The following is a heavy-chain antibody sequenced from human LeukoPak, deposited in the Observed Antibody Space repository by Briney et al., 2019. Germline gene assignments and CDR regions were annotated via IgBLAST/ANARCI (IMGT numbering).Heavy chain of an antibody. V-gene: IGHV3-21*01. CDR3: ARDRDILTGYYITDAFDI. J-gene: IGHJ3*02. Sequence: GGSLRLSCAASGFTFSSYSMNWVRQAPGKGLEWVSSISSSSSYIYYADSVKGRFIISRDNAKNSLYLQTNSLRAEDTAVYYCARDRDILTGYYITDAFDIWGQGTMVTVSS. CDR1: GFTFSSYS. D-gene: IGHD3-9*01. CDR2: ISSSSSYI.